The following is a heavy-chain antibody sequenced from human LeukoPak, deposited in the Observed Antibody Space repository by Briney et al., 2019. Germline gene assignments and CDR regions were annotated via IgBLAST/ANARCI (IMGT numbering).Heavy chain of an antibody. D-gene: IGHD3-9*01. CDR3: ARSAYYDILTDYYYGMDV. V-gene: IGHV3-74*01. CDR2: INSDGSST. Sequence: PGGSLRLSCAASGFTFSSYWMHWVRQAPGEGLVWVSRINSDGSSTSYADSVKGRFTISRDNAKNTMYLQMNSLRAEDTAVYYCARSAYYDILTDYYYGMDVWGQGTTVTVSS. CDR1: GFTFSSYW. J-gene: IGHJ6*02.